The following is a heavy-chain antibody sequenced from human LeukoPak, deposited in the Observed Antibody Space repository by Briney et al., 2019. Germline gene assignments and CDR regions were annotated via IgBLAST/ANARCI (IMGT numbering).Heavy chain of an antibody. CDR2: TNDSGEYA. Sequence: GGSLRLSCAASGFRFSNCAMNWVRQAPGKGPEWLCGTNDSGEYAYYEDSVKGRLTISRDNSKNTLYLQMNSLRAEDTALYYCAKAVGQWPTGYYGMDVWGQGTPVIVSS. D-gene: IGHD6-19*01. V-gene: IGHV3-23*01. CDR3: AKAVGQWPTGYYGMDV. J-gene: IGHJ6*02. CDR1: GFRFSNCA.